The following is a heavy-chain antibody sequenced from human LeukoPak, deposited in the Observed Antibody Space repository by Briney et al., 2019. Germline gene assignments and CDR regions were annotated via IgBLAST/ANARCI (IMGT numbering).Heavy chain of an antibody. Sequence: PGGSLRLSCAASGFTFSSYGMHWARQAPGKGLEWVAFIRYDGSNKYYTDSVKGRFTISRDNSKNTLYPQMNSLRAEDTAVYYCAKDQYSSSYYFDYWGQGTLVTVSS. J-gene: IGHJ4*02. CDR2: IRYDGSNK. D-gene: IGHD6-6*01. CDR1: GFTFSSYG. CDR3: AKDQYSSSYYFDY. V-gene: IGHV3-30*02.